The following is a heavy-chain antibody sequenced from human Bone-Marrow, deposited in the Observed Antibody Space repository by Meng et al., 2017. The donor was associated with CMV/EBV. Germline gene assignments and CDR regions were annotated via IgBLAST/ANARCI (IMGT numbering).Heavy chain of an antibody. J-gene: IGHJ4*02. D-gene: IGHD6-19*01. Sequence: QVERGEFGGEVKSPGASVKVPRKVSGTTLPAYYMHGVQQAPGQGVDWMGWINPNRGGTNYVQKFQGRVTMTRETSISTAYMGRSRLRSDDPAVYYWARGGEWLEWGDFDYWGQGTLVTVSS. CDR3: ARGGEWLEWGDFDY. CDR2: INPNRGGT. CDR1: GTTLPAYY. V-gene: IGHV1-2*02.